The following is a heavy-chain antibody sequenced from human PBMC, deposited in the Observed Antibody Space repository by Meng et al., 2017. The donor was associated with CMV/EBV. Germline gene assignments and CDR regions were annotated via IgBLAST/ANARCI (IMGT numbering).Heavy chain of an antibody. Sequence: GSLRLSCTVSGGSISSYYWSWIRQPPGKGLEWMGYIYYSGSTNYHPSLKSRVTISVDTSKNQFSLKLSSVTAADTAVYYCARDDSSGYYDYWGQGTLVTVSS. D-gene: IGHD3-22*01. CDR1: GGSISSYY. J-gene: IGHJ4*02. CDR2: IYYSGST. V-gene: IGHV4-59*01. CDR3: ARDDSSGYYDY.